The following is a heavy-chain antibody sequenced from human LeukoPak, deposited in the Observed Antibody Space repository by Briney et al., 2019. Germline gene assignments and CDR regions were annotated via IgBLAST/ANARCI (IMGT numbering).Heavy chain of an antibody. V-gene: IGHV3-7*03. D-gene: IGHD3-16*01. Sequence: GGSLRLSCAASRFTFNSYAMSWVRQAPGKGLEWVANIKQDGSEKYYVDSVKGRFTISRDNAKNSLYLQMNTLRAEDTAMYYCAKDAQPRSRWFDPWGQGTLVTVSS. CDR3: AKDAQPRSRWFDP. J-gene: IGHJ5*02. CDR1: RFTFNSYA. CDR2: IKQDGSEK.